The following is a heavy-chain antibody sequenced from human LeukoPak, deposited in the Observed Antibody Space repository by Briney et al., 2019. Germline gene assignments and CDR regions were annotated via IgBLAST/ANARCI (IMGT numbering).Heavy chain of an antibody. CDR1: GFTVSSNY. CDR3: ARESRLGVPFDY. V-gene: IGHV3-66*01. CDR2: IYSGGTT. J-gene: IGHJ4*02. D-gene: IGHD3-10*01. Sequence: GASLRLSCAASGFTVSSNYMSWVRQAPGKGLEWVSLIYSGGTTYYADSVKGRFTISRDNSKNTLYLQMNSLRAEDTAVYYCARESRLGVPFDYWGQGTLVTVSS.